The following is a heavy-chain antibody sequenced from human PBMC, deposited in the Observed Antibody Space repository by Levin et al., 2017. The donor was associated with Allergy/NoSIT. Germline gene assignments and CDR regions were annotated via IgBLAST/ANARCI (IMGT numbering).Heavy chain of an antibody. CDR1: GFTFSSYA. V-gene: IGHV3-23*01. CDR2: ISGSGGST. CDR3: AKDRTGWTPEFLFFGY. J-gene: IGHJ4*02. D-gene: IGHD3-3*01. Sequence: GGSLRLSCAASGFTFSSYAMSWVRQAPGKGLEWVSAISGSGGSTYYADSVKGRFTISRDNSKNTLYLQMNSLRAEDTAVYYCAKDRTGWTPEFLFFGYWGQGTLVTVSS.